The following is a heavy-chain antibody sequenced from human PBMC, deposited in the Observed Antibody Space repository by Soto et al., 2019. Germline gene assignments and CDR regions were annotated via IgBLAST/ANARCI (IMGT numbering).Heavy chain of an antibody. CDR1: GGSLSSGRFY. J-gene: IGHJ4*02. D-gene: IGHD3-9*01. Sequence: QVQLQESGPGLVKPSQTLTLTCTVSGGSLSSGRFYWSGIRQHPGKGLEWIGHISDSGSSYYNPSLESRVTISVDTSKNQFSLKLSAVTAADTAVYFCARPTFYDVFTAYYSLFDYWGQGTMVTVSS. V-gene: IGHV4-31*03. CDR2: ISDSGSS. CDR3: ARPTFYDVFTAYYSLFDY.